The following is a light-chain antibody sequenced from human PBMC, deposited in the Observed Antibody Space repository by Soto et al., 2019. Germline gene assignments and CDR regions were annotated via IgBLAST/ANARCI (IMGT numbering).Light chain of an antibody. CDR1: QSLLNSANDKIH. Sequence: DIVMTQSPDPLAVFLGERATINCKSSQSLLNSANDKIHLAWYQQKPGQPPKLLIWRASTRDSGVPDRFSGSGSGTDFTLTINSLQAEDVATYYCQQYFSAHLTFGGGTKVEN. V-gene: IGKV4-1*01. CDR2: RAS. CDR3: QQYFSAHLT. J-gene: IGKJ4*01.